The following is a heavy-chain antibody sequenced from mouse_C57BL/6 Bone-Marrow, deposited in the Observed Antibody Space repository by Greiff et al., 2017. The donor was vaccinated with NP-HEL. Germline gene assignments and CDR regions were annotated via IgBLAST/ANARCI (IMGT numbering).Heavy chain of an antibody. CDR2: ISDGGSYT. Sequence: DVMLVESGGGLVKPGGSLKLSCAASGFTFSSYAMSWVRQTPEKRLEWVATISDGGSYTYYPDNVKGRFTISRDNAKNNLYLQMSHLKSEDTAMYYCARNYYGSSNYWGQGTTLTVSS. V-gene: IGHV5-4*03. CDR1: GFTFSSYA. J-gene: IGHJ2*01. D-gene: IGHD1-1*01. CDR3: ARNYYGSSNY.